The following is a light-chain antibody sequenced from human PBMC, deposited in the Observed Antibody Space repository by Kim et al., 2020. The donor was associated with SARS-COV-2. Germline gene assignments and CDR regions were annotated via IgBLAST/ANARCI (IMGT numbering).Light chain of an antibody. CDR2: EVS. J-gene: IGLJ1*01. V-gene: IGLV2-23*02. CDR1: SSDVVSYNL. Sequence: QSALTQPASVSGSPGQSITISCTGTSSDVVSYNLVSWYQQHPGKAPKLMIYEVSKRPSGVSNRFSGSKSGNTASRTISGLQAEDETDYYCCSYAGSSTRYVFGTGTKVTVL. CDR3: CSYAGSSTRYV.